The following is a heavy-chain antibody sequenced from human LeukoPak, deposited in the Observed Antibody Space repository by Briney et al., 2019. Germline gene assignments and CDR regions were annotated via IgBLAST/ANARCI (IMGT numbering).Heavy chain of an antibody. CDR1: GFTFSSYS. V-gene: IGHV3-21*01. CDR3: ASSGSAWYFDY. D-gene: IGHD3-10*01. CDR2: ISSSSSYI. J-gene: IGHJ4*02. Sequence: GGSLRLSCAASGFTFSSYSMNWVRQAPGKGLEWVSSISSSSSYIYYADSVKGRFTISRDNAKNSLYLQMNSLRAEDTAAYYCASSGSAWYFDYWGQGTLVTVSS.